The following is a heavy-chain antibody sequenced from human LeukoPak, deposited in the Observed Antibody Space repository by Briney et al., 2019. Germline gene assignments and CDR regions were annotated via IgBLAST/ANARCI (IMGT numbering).Heavy chain of an antibody. CDR1: GDSVSSNSAA. CDR3: AREGDSSSSGDYYYYYYMDV. V-gene: IGHV6-1*01. D-gene: IGHD6-6*01. Sequence: SQALSLTCAISGDSVSSNSAAWNWIRQSPSRGLEWLGRTYYRSKWYNDYAVSVKSRITINPDTSKNQFSLQLNSVTPEDTAVYYCAREGDSSSSGDYYYYYYMDVWGKGTTVTVSS. CDR2: TYYRSKWYN. J-gene: IGHJ6*03.